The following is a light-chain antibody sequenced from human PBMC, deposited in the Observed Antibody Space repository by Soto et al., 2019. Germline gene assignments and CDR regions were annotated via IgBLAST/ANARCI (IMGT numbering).Light chain of an antibody. CDR2: EVS. CDR1: SSDVGGYNY. J-gene: IGLJ2*01. CDR3: SSYTSSSTPL. Sequence: QSVLTQPASVSGSPGQSITISCTGTSSDVGGYNYVSWYQQYPGKAPKLMIYEVSNRPSGVSNRFSGSQSGNTASLTISGLQAEDEADYYCSSYTSSSTPLFGGGTKLTVL. V-gene: IGLV2-14*01.